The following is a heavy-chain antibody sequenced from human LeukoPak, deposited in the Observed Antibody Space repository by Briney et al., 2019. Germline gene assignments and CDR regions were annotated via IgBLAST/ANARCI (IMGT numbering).Heavy chain of an antibody. Sequence: GGSLRLSCVASGFTFSSHTMSWVRQTPGKGLEWVSLISGSAGATYYADSVKGRFAISRDNSKNTLYLQMTSLRAEDTAKYYCTKWGQDPEYFQDWGQGTLVTVSS. J-gene: IGHJ1*01. CDR2: ISGSAGAT. CDR3: TKWGQDPEYFQD. D-gene: IGHD3-16*01. V-gene: IGHV3-23*01. CDR1: GFTFSSHT.